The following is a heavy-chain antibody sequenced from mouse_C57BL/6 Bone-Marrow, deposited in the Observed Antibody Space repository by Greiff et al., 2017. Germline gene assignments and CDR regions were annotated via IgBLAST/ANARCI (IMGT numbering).Heavy chain of an antibody. CDR3: AIYFDY. Sequence: VKLQQPGAELVKPGASVKLSCKASGYTFTSYWMQWVKQRPGQGLEWIGEIDPSDSYTNYNQKFKGKATLTVDTSSSPAYMQLSSLTSEDSAVYYCAIYFDYWGQGTPLTVSS. V-gene: IGHV1-50*01. CDR1: GYTFTSYW. J-gene: IGHJ2*01. CDR2: IDPSDSYT.